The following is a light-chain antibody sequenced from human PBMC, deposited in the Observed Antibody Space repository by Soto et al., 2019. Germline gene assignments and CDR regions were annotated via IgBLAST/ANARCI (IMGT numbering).Light chain of an antibody. CDR3: QQYNSYLFT. J-gene: IGKJ3*01. Sequence: DIQMTQSPSTLSPSVGDRVTITCRASQSISSWLAWYQQKPGKAPTLLIYDASSLESGVPSRFSGSGSGTEFTLTISSLQPDDFATYYCQQYNSYLFTFGPGTKVDIK. CDR2: DAS. V-gene: IGKV1-5*01. CDR1: QSISSW.